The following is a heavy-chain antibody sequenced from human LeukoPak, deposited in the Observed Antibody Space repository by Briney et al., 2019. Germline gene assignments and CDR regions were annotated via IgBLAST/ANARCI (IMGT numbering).Heavy chain of an antibody. D-gene: IGHD1-7*01. CDR2: IIPIFGTA. Sequence: ASVKVSCKASGGTFGSYAISWVRQAPGQGLEWMGGIIPIFGTANYAQKFQGRVTITADESTSTAYLELSSLRSEDTAVYYCARKPLLSGTTWESFDYWGQGTLVTVSS. V-gene: IGHV1-69*13. CDR1: GGTFGSYA. J-gene: IGHJ4*02. CDR3: ARKPLLSGTTWESFDY.